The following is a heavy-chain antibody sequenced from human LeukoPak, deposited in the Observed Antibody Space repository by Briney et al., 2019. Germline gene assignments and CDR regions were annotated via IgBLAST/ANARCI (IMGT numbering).Heavy chain of an antibody. Sequence: GGSLRLSCAASGFTFSSYGMNWVRQAPGKGLEWVAFIRYDGSKKYSADSGKGRFTISRDNSKNTLYLQMNSMRAEDTDVYYCAKTRRVLRYFDWLLGYDAFDIWGPGTMVTVSS. CDR2: IRYDGSKK. D-gene: IGHD3-9*01. CDR1: GFTFSSYG. V-gene: IGHV3-30*02. J-gene: IGHJ3*02. CDR3: AKTRRVLRYFDWLLGYDAFDI.